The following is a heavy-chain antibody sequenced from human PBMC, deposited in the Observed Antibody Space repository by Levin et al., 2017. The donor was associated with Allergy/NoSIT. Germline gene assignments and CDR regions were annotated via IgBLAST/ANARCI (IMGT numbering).Heavy chain of an antibody. Sequence: GESLKISCAASGFTFSSYGMHWVRQAPGKGLEWVAVIWYDGSNKYYADSVKGRFTISRDNSKNTLYLQMNSLRAEDTAVYYCARDAYYYDSSGYYDIWGQGTMVTVSS. D-gene: IGHD3-22*01. V-gene: IGHV3-33*01. CDR3: ARDAYYYDSSGYYDI. CDR2: IWYDGSNK. J-gene: IGHJ3*02. CDR1: GFTFSSYG.